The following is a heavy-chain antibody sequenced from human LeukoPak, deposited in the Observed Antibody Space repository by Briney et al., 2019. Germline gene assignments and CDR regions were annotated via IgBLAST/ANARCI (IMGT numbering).Heavy chain of an antibody. CDR1: GYTSTGYY. V-gene: IGHV1-2*02. CDR2: INPNSGGT. J-gene: IGHJ4*02. CDR3: ARVNPYDFWSDLTYYFDY. D-gene: IGHD3-3*01. Sequence: ASVKVSCKASGYTSTGYYMHWVRQAPGQGLEWMGWINPNSGGTNYAQKFQGRVTMTRDTSISTAYMELSRLRSDDTAVYYCARVNPYDFWSDLTYYFDYWGQGTLVTVSS.